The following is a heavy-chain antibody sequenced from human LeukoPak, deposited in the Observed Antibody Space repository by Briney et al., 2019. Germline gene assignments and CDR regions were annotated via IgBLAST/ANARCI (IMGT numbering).Heavy chain of an antibody. V-gene: IGHV3-21*01. CDR1: GFTFSSYS. CDR3: ARRGGTNSRYDILTGYYRYYFDY. D-gene: IGHD3-9*01. J-gene: IGHJ4*02. Sequence: PGGSLRLSCAASGFTFSSYSMNWVSQAPGKGLEWVSSISSSSYIYYADSVKGRFTISRDNAKNSLYLQMNSLRAEDTAVYYCARRGGTNSRYDILTGYYRYYFDYWGQGTLVTVSS. CDR2: ISSSSYI.